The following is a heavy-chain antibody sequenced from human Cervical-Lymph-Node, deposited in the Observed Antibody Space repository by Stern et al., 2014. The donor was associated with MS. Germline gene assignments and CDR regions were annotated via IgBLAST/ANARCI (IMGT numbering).Heavy chain of an antibody. CDR1: GFTFSSYL. Sequence: EVHLVESGGGLVQPGGSLRLSCAASGFTFSSYLMSWVRQAPGKGLEWVANIKQDGSEKYYVDSVKGRFTISRDNAKNLLYLQMNSLRAEDTAVYCCARGLAVAGTGYWGQGTLVTVSS. D-gene: IGHD6-19*01. CDR3: ARGLAVAGTGY. CDR2: IKQDGSEK. J-gene: IGHJ4*02. V-gene: IGHV3-7*01.